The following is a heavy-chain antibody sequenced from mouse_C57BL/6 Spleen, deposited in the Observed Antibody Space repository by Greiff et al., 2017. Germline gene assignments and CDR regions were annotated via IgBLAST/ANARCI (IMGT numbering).Heavy chain of an antibody. V-gene: IGHV1-80*01. J-gene: IGHJ1*03. CDR2: IYPGDGDT. D-gene: IGHD2-4*01. Sequence: QVQLQQSGAELVKPGASVKISCKASGYAFSSYWMNWVKQRPGKGLEWIGQIYPGDGDTNYNGQFNGQATLTANKSSSTAYMQLSSLTSEDSAVNFCAGDYDGYWYIDVWGTGTTVTVSS. CDR3: AGDYDGYWYIDV. CDR1: GYAFSSYW.